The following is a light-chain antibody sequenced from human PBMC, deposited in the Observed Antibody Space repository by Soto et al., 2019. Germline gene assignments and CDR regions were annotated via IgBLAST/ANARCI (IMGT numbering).Light chain of an antibody. Sequence: DIQMTQSPSTLSASVGDRVSITCRASQHLGYGLAWYQQKAGKGPKILIYGASRLENGVPSRFSGSGSGAEYTLTITSLQPDDLATYFCVQYSDYPFTFGGGTKVEI. J-gene: IGKJ4*01. V-gene: IGKV1-5*03. CDR3: VQYSDYPFT. CDR1: QHLGYG. CDR2: GAS.